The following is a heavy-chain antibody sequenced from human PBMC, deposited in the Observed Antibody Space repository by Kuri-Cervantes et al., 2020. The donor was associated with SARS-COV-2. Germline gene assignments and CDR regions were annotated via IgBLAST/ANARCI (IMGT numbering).Heavy chain of an antibody. J-gene: IGHJ6*03. Sequence: GSLRLSCTVSGGSISSSSYYWGWIRQPPGKGLEWIGSIYYSGSTYYNPSLKSRVTISVDTSKNQFSLKLSSVTAADTAVYYCASSRRIAAAAHYYYYYMDVWGKGTTVTVSS. CDR3: ASSRRIAAAAHYYYYYMDV. D-gene: IGHD6-13*01. CDR1: GGSISSSSYY. V-gene: IGHV4-39*01. CDR2: IYYSGST.